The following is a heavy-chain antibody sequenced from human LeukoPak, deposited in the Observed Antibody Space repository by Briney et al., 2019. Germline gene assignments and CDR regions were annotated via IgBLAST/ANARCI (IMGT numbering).Heavy chain of an antibody. J-gene: IGHJ3*02. V-gene: IGHV1-18*01. D-gene: IGHD3-22*01. Sequence: ASVNVSCKTSGYTFIRYSIGWVRQAPVQGLEWIGWISTYNGDTKYAQKFQDRATITTDTSTSTAYLEMRRLRFDDTAVYFCARAYYDSSNDAFDIWGQGTMVTVSS. CDR3: ARAYYDSSNDAFDI. CDR1: GYTFIRYS. CDR2: ISTYNGDT.